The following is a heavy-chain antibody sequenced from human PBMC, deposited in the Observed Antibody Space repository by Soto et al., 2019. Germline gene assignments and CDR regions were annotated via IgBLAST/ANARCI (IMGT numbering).Heavy chain of an antibody. CDR1: GYTFTSYG. Sequence: QVQLVQSGAEVKKPGASVKVSCKASGYTFTSYGISWVRQAPGQGLEWMGWISAYNGNTNYAQKLQGRVTMTTDTSTSTAYMELRSLRADDTAVYYCARDRSVVVVAATLKYFQHWGQGTLVTVSS. CDR2: ISAYNGNT. CDR3: ARDRSVVVVAATLKYFQH. V-gene: IGHV1-18*01. J-gene: IGHJ1*01. D-gene: IGHD2-15*01.